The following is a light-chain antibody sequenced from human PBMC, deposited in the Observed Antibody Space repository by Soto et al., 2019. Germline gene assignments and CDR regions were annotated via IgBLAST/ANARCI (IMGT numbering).Light chain of an antibody. J-gene: IGKJ1*01. V-gene: IGKV3-15*01. CDR2: GAS. CDR1: QSVSVN. CDR3: QQYNTWPRT. Sequence: EVVMTQYPATLSVSPGGRATLSCRASQSVSVNLAWYLQRPGQAPKLLIYGASTRATGIPARFSGSGSGTEFTLSISSLQSEDSAVYYCQQYNTWPRTFGQGTKVEIK.